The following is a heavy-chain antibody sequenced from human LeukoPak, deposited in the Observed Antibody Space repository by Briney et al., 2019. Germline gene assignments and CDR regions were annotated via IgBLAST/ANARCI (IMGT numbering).Heavy chain of an antibody. V-gene: IGHV3-21*01. CDR3: ARGAGTIFGEYYYYMDV. CDR1: GFTFDDYG. J-gene: IGHJ6*03. Sequence: GGSLRLSCAASGFTFDDYGMTWVRQAPVKGLEWVSSISSSGSYIYYADSVKGRFTISRDNAKNSLYLQMNSLRADDTAVYHCARGAGTIFGEYYYYMDVWGKGTAVTVSS. CDR2: ISSSGSYI. D-gene: IGHD3-3*01.